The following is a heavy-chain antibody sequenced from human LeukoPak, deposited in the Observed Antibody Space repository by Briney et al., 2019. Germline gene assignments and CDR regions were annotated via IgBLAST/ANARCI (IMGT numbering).Heavy chain of an antibody. CDR3: ARTSSSGLVGGYYFDY. V-gene: IGHV4-39*07. D-gene: IGHD6-19*01. J-gene: IGHJ4*02. Sequence: PSETLSLTCTVSGGSISSSYYWGWIRQPPGKGLEWIGNFYYSGSTYYNPSLKSRVTISVDTSKNQFSLKLSSVTAADTAVYYCARTSSSGLVGGYYFDYWGQGTLVTVSS. CDR1: GGSISSSYY. CDR2: FYYSGST.